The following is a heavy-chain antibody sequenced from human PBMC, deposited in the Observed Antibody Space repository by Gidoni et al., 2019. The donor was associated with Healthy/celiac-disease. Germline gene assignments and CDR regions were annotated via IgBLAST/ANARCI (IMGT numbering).Heavy chain of an antibody. CDR1: GGSISSGGYY. CDR3: ARDLVSNGAGGWFDP. Sequence: QVQLQESGPGLVKPSQTLSLTCTVSGGSISSGGYYWSWIRQHPGKGLEWIGYIYYSGSTYYNPSLKSRVTISVDTSKNQFSLKLSSVTAADTAVYYCARDLVSNGAGGWFDPWGQGTLVTVSS. J-gene: IGHJ5*02. CDR2: IYYSGST. D-gene: IGHD2-8*02. V-gene: IGHV4-31*03.